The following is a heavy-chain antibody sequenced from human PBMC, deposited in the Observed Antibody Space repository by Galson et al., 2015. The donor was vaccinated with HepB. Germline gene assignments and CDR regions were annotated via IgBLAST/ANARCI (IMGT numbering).Heavy chain of an antibody. CDR1: GYTFTSYG. J-gene: IGHJ4*02. Sequence: SVKVSCKASGYTFTSYGISWVRQAPGQGLEWMGWISAYKGNTNYAQKLQGRVTMTTDTSTSTAYMELRSLRSDDTAVYYCARGCSGGSCYRRFGFDYWGQGTLVTVSS. D-gene: IGHD2-15*01. CDR3: ARGCSGGSCYRRFGFDY. CDR2: ISAYKGNT. V-gene: IGHV1-18*04.